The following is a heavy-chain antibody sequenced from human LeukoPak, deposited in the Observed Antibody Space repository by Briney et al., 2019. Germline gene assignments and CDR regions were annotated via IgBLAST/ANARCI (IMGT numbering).Heavy chain of an antibody. J-gene: IGHJ6*02. CDR1: GFTVSSNY. CDR3: SRGYGGNGGLDV. Sequence: GGSLRLSCAASGFTVSSNYMSWVRQAPGRGLQGVSVIYSGGSTYYADSVKGRFTISRHNSQNTQYLQKNSLRVEDTAVYYWSRGYGGNGGLDVWGQGTTVTVSS. V-gene: IGHV3-53*04. D-gene: IGHD4-23*01. CDR2: IYSGGST.